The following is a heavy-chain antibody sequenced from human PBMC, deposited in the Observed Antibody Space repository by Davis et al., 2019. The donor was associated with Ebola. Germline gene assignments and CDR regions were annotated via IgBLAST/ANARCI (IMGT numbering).Heavy chain of an antibody. CDR2: ISSNGGST. V-gene: IGHV3-64D*06. Sequence: GESLKISCSASGFTFSSYAMHWVRQAPGKGLEYVSAISSNGGSTYYADSVKGRFTISRDNSKNTLYLQMSSLRAEDTAVYYCVKVRGPAYFDYWGQGTLVTVSS. CDR3: VKVRGPAYFDY. J-gene: IGHJ4*02. CDR1: GFTFSSYA. D-gene: IGHD6-25*01.